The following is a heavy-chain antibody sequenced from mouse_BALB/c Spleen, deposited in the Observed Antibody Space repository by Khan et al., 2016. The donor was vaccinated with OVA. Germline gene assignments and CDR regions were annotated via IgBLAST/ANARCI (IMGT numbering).Heavy chain of an antibody. CDR2: IWGGGGT. V-gene: IGHV2-6-4*01. CDR3: ARAYYRYDCYYAMDY. CDR1: GFSLSRYN. Sequence: QVQLKESGPGLVAPSQSLSITCTVSGFSLSRYNIHWVRQPPGKGLEWLGMIWGGGGTDYNSTLKSRLSISKDNSKSQVFLKMNSLQTDDTAMYDCARAYYRYDCYYAMDYWGQGTSVTVSS. J-gene: IGHJ4*01. D-gene: IGHD2-14*01.